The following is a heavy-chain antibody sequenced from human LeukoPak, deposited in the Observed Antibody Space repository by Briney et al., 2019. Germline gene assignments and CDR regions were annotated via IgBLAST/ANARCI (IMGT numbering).Heavy chain of an antibody. CDR1: GFSVSNNY. Sequence: GGSLRLSCAASGFSVSNNYMNWVRQAPGKGLEWVSVIYGDGSTYYGGSVKGRFTISRDNSKNTVYLQMNSLRAEDTAVYYCARDHSSGYSDALDVWGQGTMVTVSS. CDR3: ARDHSSGYSDALDV. D-gene: IGHD3-22*01. V-gene: IGHV3-66*01. J-gene: IGHJ3*01. CDR2: IYGDGST.